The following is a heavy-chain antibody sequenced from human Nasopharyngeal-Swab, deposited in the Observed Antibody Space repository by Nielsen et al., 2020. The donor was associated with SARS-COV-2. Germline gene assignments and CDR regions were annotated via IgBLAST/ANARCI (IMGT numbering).Heavy chain of an antibody. CDR2: MNPNSGNT. D-gene: IGHD4/OR15-4a*01. CDR3: ARGHMRSGLLTHYYFDY. CDR1: GYTFTSYD. Sequence: ASVKVSCKASGYTFTSYDINWVRQATGQGLEWMGWMNPNSGNTGYAQKFQGRVTMTRNTSISTAYMQLSSLRSEDTAVYYCARGHMRSGLLTHYYFDYWGQGTLVTVSS. J-gene: IGHJ4*02. V-gene: IGHV1-8*01.